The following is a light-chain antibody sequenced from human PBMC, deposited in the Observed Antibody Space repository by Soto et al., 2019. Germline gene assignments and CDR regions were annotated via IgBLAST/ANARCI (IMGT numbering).Light chain of an antibody. CDR3: ETWDSNTPRV. CDR1: SGHSSYI. V-gene: IGLV4-60*03. CDR2: LEGSGSY. Sequence: QPVLTQSSSASASLGSSVKLTCTLSSGHSSYIIAWHQQQPGKAPRYLMKLEGSGSYNKGSGVPDRFSGSSSGADRYLTISNLQSGDEADYYCETWDSNTPRVFGGGTKVTVL. J-gene: IGLJ3*02.